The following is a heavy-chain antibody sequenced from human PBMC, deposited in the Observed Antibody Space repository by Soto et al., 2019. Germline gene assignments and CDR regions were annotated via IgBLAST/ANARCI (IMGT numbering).Heavy chain of an antibody. V-gene: IGHV3-33*01. D-gene: IGHD3-16*01. J-gene: IGHJ4*02. Sequence: QLVESGGAVVQPGKSLRLSCSASGFIFSNFGMYWVRQAPGKGLEWVAVVWYDGSTKYYGDSVKGRFTISRDNSKNMVYLQMDSLRVDDTAVYYCAREFSLALHFWGQGSLVTVS. CDR2: VWYDGSTK. CDR1: GFIFSNFG. CDR3: AREFSLALHF.